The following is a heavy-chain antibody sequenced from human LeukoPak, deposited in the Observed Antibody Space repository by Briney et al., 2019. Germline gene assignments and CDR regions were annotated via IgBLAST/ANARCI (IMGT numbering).Heavy chain of an antibody. CDR3: AKGDAAIGTFDY. J-gene: IGHJ4*02. D-gene: IGHD5-18*01. CDR2: ISYDGSKK. CDR1: GFTFSTYG. Sequence: GGSLSLSCAASGFTFSTYGMHWVRQAPGKGLEWVAVISYDGSKKYYGDSVKGRFTISRDNSKKTLYLQMNSLRAEDTAVYYCAKGDAAIGTFDYWGQGTLVTVSS. V-gene: IGHV3-30*18.